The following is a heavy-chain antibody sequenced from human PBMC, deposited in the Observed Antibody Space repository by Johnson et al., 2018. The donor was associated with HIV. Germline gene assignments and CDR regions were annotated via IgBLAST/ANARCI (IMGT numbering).Heavy chain of an antibody. D-gene: IGHD1-1*01. CDR2: IRSNGNNK. J-gene: IGHJ3*02. V-gene: IGHV3-30*02. CDR3: AKGIMNWDDDAFDI. CDR1: GFTFSTYA. Sequence: QVQLVESGGGVVQTGGSLRLSCAASGFTFSTYAMHWVRQAPGKGLEWVAFIRSNGNNKEYADSVKGRFTISRDNAQNSVYLQMDSLRAEDSAVYYCAKGIMNWDDDAFDIWGQGTMVTVSS.